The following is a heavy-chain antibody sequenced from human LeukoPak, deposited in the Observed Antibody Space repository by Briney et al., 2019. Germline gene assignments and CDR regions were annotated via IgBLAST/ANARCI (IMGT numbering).Heavy chain of an antibody. D-gene: IGHD6-13*01. Sequence: SCAASGFTFSSYAMSWVRQAPVKGLEWVSAISGSGGSTYYADSVKGRFTISRDNSKNTLYLQMNSLRAEDTAVYYCVTPDRSSSWNSDYWGQGTLVTVSS. J-gene: IGHJ4*02. CDR1: GFTFSSYA. V-gene: IGHV3-23*01. CDR3: VTPDRSSSWNSDY. CDR2: ISGSGGST.